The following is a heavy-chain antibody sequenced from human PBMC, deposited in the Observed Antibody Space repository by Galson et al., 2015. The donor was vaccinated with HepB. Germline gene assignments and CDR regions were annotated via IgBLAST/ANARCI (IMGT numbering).Heavy chain of an antibody. CDR2: ISSSSSYI. V-gene: IGHV3-21*01. Sequence: SLRLSCAASGFTFSSYSMNWVRQAPGKGLEWVSPISSSSSYIYYADSVKGRFTISRDNAKNSLYLQMNSLRAEDTAVYYCAREKSSRNYYGSGSYYPEPFDYWGQGTLVTVSS. D-gene: IGHD3-10*01. CDR1: GFTFSSYS. CDR3: AREKSSRNYYGSGSYYPEPFDY. J-gene: IGHJ4*02.